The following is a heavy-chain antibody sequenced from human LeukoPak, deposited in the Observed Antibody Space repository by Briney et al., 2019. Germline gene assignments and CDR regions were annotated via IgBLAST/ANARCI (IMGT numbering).Heavy chain of an antibody. Sequence: GASVKVSCKASGGTFSSYAITWVRQAPGQGLEWIGRIIPIFGIANYAQKFQGRVTITADKSTSTAYMELSSLRSEDTAVYYCARYYYDSSGFSQTFFDCWGQGTLVTVSS. V-gene: IGHV1-69*04. J-gene: IGHJ4*02. CDR3: ARYYYDSSGFSQTFFDC. CDR1: GGTFSSYA. D-gene: IGHD3-22*01. CDR2: IIPIFGIA.